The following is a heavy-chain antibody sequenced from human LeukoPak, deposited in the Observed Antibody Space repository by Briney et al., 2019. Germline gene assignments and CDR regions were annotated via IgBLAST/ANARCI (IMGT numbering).Heavy chain of an antibody. CDR3: ARDRIVVVPAAIKAYYYMDV. CDR1: GGSISSGGYY. J-gene: IGHJ6*03. Sequence: KTSQTLSLTCTVSGGSISSGGYYWSWIRQPPGKGLEWIRYIYHSGSTYYNPSLKSRVTISVDRSKNQFSLKLSSVTAADTAVYYCARDRIVVVPAAIKAYYYMDVWGKGTTVTVSS. D-gene: IGHD2-2*01. V-gene: IGHV4-30-2*01. CDR2: IYHSGST.